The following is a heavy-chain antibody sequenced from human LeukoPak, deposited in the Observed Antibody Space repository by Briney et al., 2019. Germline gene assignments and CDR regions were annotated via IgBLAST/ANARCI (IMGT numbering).Heavy chain of an antibody. V-gene: IGHV4-59*01. D-gene: IGHD3-10*01. J-gene: IGHJ3*02. CDR2: IYYSGST. CDR3: ARSSYYYAADAFDI. Sequence: SETLSLTCTVSGGSISSYYWSWIRQPPGKGLEWIGYIYYSGSTNYNPSLKSRVTISVDTSKNQFSLKLSSVTAADTAVYYCARSSYYYAADAFDIWGQGTMVTVSS. CDR1: GGSISSYY.